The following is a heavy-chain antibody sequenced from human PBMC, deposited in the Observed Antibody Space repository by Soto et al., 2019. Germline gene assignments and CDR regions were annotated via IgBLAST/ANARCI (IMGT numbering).Heavy chain of an antibody. CDR2: ISHDGGNK. D-gene: IGHD6-13*01. CDR1: AFTLRSYG. V-gene: IGHV3-30*18. J-gene: IGHJ6*03. CDR3: AKVPASAAGTFFDYYYYMDV. Sequence: QVQLVESGGGAVQPGRSLRLSCTASAFTLRSYGMHWVRQAPGKGLEWVAVISHDGGNKYYADSVRGRFTISRDNSKNMIYLQMNSLRAEDTAVYYCAKVPASAAGTFFDYYYYMDVWGKGTTVTVSS.